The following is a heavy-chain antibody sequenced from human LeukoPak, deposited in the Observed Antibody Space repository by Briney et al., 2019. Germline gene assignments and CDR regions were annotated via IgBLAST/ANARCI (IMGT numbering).Heavy chain of an antibody. D-gene: IGHD3-22*01. CDR2: IYSGGST. CDR1: GFTVSSNY. V-gene: IGHV3-66*01. J-gene: IGHJ4*02. CDR3: ARAKYYYDSSGYSRLFDY. Sequence: GGSLRLSCAASGFTVSSNYMSWVRQAPGKGLEWVSVIYSGGSTYYADPVKGRFTISRDNSKNTLYLQMNSLRAEDTAVYYCARAKYYYDSSGYSRLFDYWGQGTLVTVSS.